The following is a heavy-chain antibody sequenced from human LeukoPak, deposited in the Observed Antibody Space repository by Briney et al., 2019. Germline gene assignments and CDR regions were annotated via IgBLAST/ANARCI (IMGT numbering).Heavy chain of an antibody. CDR1: GGTFSSYA. CDR3: ARSLVGAPPIHYYYYYMDV. J-gene: IGHJ6*03. CDR2: IIPIFGTA. Sequence: ASVKVSCKASGGTFSSYAISWVRQAPGQGLEWMGGIIPIFGTANYAQKFQGRVTITTDESTSTAYMELSSLRSEDTAVYYCARSLVGAPPIHYYYYYMDVWGKGTTVTVSS. D-gene: IGHD1-26*01. V-gene: IGHV1-69*05.